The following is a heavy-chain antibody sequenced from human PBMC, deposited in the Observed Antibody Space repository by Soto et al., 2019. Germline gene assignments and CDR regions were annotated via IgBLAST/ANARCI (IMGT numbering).Heavy chain of an antibody. V-gene: IGHV1-8*01. Sequence: QVQLVQSGAEVKKPGASVKVSCKASGYTFTSYDINWVRQATGQGLEWMGWMNPNSGNTGYAQKFQGRVTXTXXTSISTAYMDLSSLRSEDTALYYCARKRTVAGNDYWGQGTLVTVSS. CDR1: GYTFTSYD. CDR2: MNPNSGNT. CDR3: ARKRTVAGNDY. D-gene: IGHD6-19*01. J-gene: IGHJ4*02.